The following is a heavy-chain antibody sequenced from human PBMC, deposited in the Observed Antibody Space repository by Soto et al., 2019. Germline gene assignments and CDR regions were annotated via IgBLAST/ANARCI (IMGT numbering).Heavy chain of an antibody. Sequence: GESLKISCKGSEYTFTSYWIGWVRQMPGRGLEWMGVIHPGESDTRYSPSFRGQVTISVDRSISTAYLQWSSLRASDTAMYYCATTRLFGGMDVWGQGTTVTVSS. D-gene: IGHD3-3*01. J-gene: IGHJ6*02. V-gene: IGHV5-51*01. CDR2: IHPGESDT. CDR1: EYTFTSYW. CDR3: ATTRLFGGMDV.